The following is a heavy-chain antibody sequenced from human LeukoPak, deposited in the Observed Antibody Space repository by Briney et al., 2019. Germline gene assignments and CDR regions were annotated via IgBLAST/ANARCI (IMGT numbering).Heavy chain of an antibody. CDR1: GFSFSTAW. Sequence: SGGSLRLSCGASGFSFSTAWMSWVRQAPGKGLEWIARLKIKRDGETTDYAAPVKGRFTISSDTSKNTLYLQMNSQKTEDTDMYYCGIDDYYDKSGPSGADYFDYWGQGTLVTVSS. CDR3: GIDDYYDKSGPSGADYFDY. CDR2: LKIKRDGETT. V-gene: IGHV3-15*01. J-gene: IGHJ4*02. D-gene: IGHD3-22*01.